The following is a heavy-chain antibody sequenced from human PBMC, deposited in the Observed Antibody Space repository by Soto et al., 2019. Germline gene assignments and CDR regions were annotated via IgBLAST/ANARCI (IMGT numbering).Heavy chain of an antibody. J-gene: IGHJ6*02. CDR2: TYYTSRWYY. V-gene: IGHV6-1*01. CDR1: GDSVSSKSAV. Sequence: SQTLSLTCAISGDSVSSKSAVWNWIRQSPSRGLEWLGRTYYTSRWYYDYATSVKSRITINPDTSKNQFSLQLTSVTPEDTAVYYCAREVPEPGYYYYGLDVWGQGTTVTVSS. CDR3: AREVPEPGYYYYGLDV.